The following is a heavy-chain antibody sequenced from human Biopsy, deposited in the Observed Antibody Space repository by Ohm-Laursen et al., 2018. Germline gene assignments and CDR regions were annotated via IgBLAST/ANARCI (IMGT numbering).Heavy chain of an antibody. CDR1: GGSFSDYY. Sequence: SDTLSLTCAVYGGSFSDYYWSWIRQPPGKGLEWIGSIFYGGITYYNPSLKSRVTISVDTSKNQFSLNLSSVTGADTAVYYCARHPTGFWFDPWGQGTLVTVSS. CDR2: IFYGGIT. J-gene: IGHJ5*02. CDR3: ARHPTGFWFDP. V-gene: IGHV4-34*12.